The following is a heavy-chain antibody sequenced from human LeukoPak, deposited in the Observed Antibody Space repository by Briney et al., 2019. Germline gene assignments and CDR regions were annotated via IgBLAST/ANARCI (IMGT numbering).Heavy chain of an antibody. Sequence: GGSLRLSCAASGFTFTNYAMSWVRQAPGKGLEWVSVIYSSGSTYYADSVKGRFTISRDNSKNTLYLQMNSLRAEDTAVYYCARAPIYCSSTSCYASYFDYWGQGTLVTVSS. CDR3: ARAPIYCSSTSCYASYFDY. V-gene: IGHV3-53*01. CDR1: GFTFTNYA. J-gene: IGHJ4*02. D-gene: IGHD2-2*01. CDR2: IYSSGST.